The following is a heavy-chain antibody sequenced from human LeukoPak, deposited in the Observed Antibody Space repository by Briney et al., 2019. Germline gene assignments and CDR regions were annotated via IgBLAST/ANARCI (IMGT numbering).Heavy chain of an antibody. CDR2: IYSGGST. Sequence: PGGSLRLSCAASGFTVSSNYTSWVRQAPGEGLKWVSVIYSGGSTYDADSVKGRFTISRDNSKDTLYLQMNSLRAEDTGVYYCAGLVVPAAKSYYYYYMDVWGKGTTVTVSS. CDR1: GFTVSSNY. D-gene: IGHD2-2*01. V-gene: IGHV3-53*05. J-gene: IGHJ6*03. CDR3: AGLVVPAAKSYYYYYMDV.